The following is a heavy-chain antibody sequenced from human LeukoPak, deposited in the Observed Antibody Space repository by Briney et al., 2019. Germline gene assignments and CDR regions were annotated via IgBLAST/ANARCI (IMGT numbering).Heavy chain of an antibody. CDR1: GASITDYY. Sequence: PSETLSLTCSVSGASITDYYWSWTRQPPGKGLEWIGYIYYSGSPNYSPSLKSRVTLSLDTSQNQFSLKLTSVTAADTAVYYCAYGGDAYKTGYWGQGTLVTVSS. CDR3: AYGGDAYKTGY. J-gene: IGHJ4*02. CDR2: IYYSGSP. D-gene: IGHD5-24*01. V-gene: IGHV4-59*01.